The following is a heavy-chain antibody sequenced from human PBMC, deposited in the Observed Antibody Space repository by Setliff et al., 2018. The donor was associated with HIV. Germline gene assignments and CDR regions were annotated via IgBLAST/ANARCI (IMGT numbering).Heavy chain of an antibody. J-gene: IGHJ6*03. CDR3: ARSTVGIRGVVRGYYYYYMDV. D-gene: IGHD3-10*01. CDR2: IHHGGST. V-gene: IGHV4-34*01. CDR1: GGSFTAYY. Sequence: SETLSLTCAVYGGSFTAYYWTWIRQPPGKGLEWIGEIHHGGSTNYMPSLKNRVTISVDTSKNQFSLTLRSLTAADTAAYYCARSTVGIRGVVRGYYYYYMDVWGKGTTVTVSS.